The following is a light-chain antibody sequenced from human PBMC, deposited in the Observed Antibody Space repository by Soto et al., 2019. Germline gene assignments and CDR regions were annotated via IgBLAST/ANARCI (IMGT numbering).Light chain of an antibody. CDR1: QSIKNC. Sequence: RASQSIKNCLAWFQQQPGQAPRLLIYDASNRATGIPARFSGSGSGTDFNLTISSLEDEDFAVYYCQQRSNWITFGQGTRLEIK. CDR2: DAS. CDR3: QQRSNWIT. J-gene: IGKJ5*01. V-gene: IGKV3-11*01.